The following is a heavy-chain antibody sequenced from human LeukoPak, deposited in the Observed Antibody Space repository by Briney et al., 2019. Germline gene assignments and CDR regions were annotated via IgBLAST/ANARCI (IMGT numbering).Heavy chain of an antibody. CDR2: INHSGST. J-gene: IGHJ4*02. Sequence: SETLSLTCAVYGGSFSGYYWSWIRQPPGKGLEWIGEINHSGSTNYNPSLKSRVTISVDTSKNQFSLKLSSVTAADTAVYYCARHRSLRFLEWLLDYWGQGTLVTVSS. D-gene: IGHD3-3*01. V-gene: IGHV4-34*01. CDR3: ARHRSLRFLEWLLDY. CDR1: GGSFSGYY.